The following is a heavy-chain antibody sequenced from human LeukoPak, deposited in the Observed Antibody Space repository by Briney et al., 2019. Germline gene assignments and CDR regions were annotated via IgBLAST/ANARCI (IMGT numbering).Heavy chain of an antibody. CDR2: TYYSGST. D-gene: IGHD6-25*01. J-gene: IGHJ4*02. V-gene: IGHV4-59*01. CDR1: VGSISRYY. CDR3: TRVWSRSGPAY. Sequence: SETLSLTCTHSVGSISRYYWSWMRQPPWKGLEWVGHTYYSGSTHYNPSLQSRATISVDTSKNQFSLTLSSGTAADTAVYYCTRVWSRSGPAYWGQGALVTVSS.